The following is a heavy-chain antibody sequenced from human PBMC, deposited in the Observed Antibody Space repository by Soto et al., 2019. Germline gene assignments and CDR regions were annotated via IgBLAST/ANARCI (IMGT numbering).Heavy chain of an antibody. CDR1: GFTLRSYA. Sequence: GSLRLSCAASGFTLRSYAMSWVRQAPGKGLEWVSVNSGGGDKTYYADSVKGRFTVSRDNSKNTLYLQLNNLRAEDTAVYFCARGGLYVLTGFSHFDYWGQGALVTVSS. CDR3: ARGGLYVLTGFSHFDY. J-gene: IGHJ4*02. V-gene: IGHV3-23*01. CDR2: NSGGGDKT. D-gene: IGHD3-9*01.